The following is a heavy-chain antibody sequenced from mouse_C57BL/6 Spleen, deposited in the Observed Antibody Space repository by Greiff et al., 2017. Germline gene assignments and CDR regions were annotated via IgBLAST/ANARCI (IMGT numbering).Heavy chain of an antibody. J-gene: IGHJ3*01. CDR3: TSHYDSEGFAY. CDR1: GFTFSSYA. CDR2: ISSGGDYI. V-gene: IGHV5-9-1*02. Sequence: EVKLVESGEGLVKPGGSLKLSCAASGFTFSSYAMSWVRQTPEKRLEWVAYISSGGDYIYYADTVKGRFTISRDNARNTLYLQMSSLKSEDTAMYYCTSHYDSEGFAYWGQGTLVTVSA. D-gene: IGHD2-4*01.